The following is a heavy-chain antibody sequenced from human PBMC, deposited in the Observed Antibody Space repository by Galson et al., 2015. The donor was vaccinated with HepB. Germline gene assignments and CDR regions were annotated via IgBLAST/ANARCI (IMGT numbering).Heavy chain of an antibody. CDR2: IIPIFGTA. D-gene: IGHD6-6*01. Sequence: SVKVSCKASGGTFSSYANSWVRQAPGQGLEWMGGIIPIFGTANYAQKFQGRVTITADESTSTAYMELSSLRSEDTAVYYCASSSGGYYYYYGMDVWGQGTTVTVSS. CDR3: ASSSGGYYYYYGMDV. J-gene: IGHJ6*02. CDR1: GGTFSSYA. V-gene: IGHV1-69*13.